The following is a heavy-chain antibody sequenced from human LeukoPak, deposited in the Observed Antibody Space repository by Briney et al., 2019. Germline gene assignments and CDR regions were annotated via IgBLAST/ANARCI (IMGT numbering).Heavy chain of an antibody. CDR1: GFTFTNSW. J-gene: IGHJ4*02. CDR3: ARDTDGSLDY. V-gene: IGHV3-7*01. D-gene: IGHD1-26*01. CDR2: IKQDGSTK. Sequence: PGESLRLSCAASGFTFTNSWMTWVRQAPGKGLEWVANIKQDGSTKHYADSLKGRFTISRDNPKNSLYLQMNSLRADDTAVYYCARDTDGSLDYWGQGILVTVAS.